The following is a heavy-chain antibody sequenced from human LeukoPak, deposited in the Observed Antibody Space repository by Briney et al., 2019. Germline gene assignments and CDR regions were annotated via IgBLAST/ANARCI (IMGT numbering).Heavy chain of an antibody. J-gene: IGHJ4*02. CDR2: LRSDGSHK. Sequence: PGGSLRLSCAASGFIFSSYGMHWVRQAPGKGLEWVAFLRSDGSHKCYADSVKGRFTISRDNAKNSLYLQMNSLRVDDTAVYYCAREGDLPRFDYWGQGTLVTVSS. CDR3: AREGDLPRFDY. D-gene: IGHD3-16*01. V-gene: IGHV3-30*02. CDR1: GFIFSSYG.